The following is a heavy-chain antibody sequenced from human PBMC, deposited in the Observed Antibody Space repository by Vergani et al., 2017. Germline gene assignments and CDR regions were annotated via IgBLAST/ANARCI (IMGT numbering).Heavy chain of an antibody. CDR3: ARDVGRGYYYGSGTDFDL. CDR1: GGSISSGSYY. CDR2: IYTSGST. J-gene: IGHJ2*01. V-gene: IGHV4-61*02. Sequence: QVQLQESGPGLVKPSQTLSLTCTVSGGSISSGSYYWSWIRQPPRKGLEWIGRIYTSGSTNYNPSLKSRVTISGDTSKNQFSLKLSSVTAADTAVYCGARDVGRGYYYGSGTDFDLWGRGTLVTVSS. D-gene: IGHD3-10*01.